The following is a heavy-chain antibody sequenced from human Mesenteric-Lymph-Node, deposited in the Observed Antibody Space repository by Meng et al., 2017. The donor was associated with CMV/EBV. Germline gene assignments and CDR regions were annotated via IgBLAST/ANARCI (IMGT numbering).Heavy chain of an antibody. J-gene: IGHJ5*02. D-gene: IGHD2-21*01. CDR3: ARALCSADCPP. V-gene: IGHV3-23*01. Sequence: GESLKISCAASGFIFTHYDMSWGRQAPGKGLEWVSVISGSGSTTYYADSVKGRFTISSDNSEYTLYLEMNSLRAEDTAIYYCARALCSADCPPWGQGTLVTVSS. CDR2: ISGSGSTT. CDR1: GFIFTHYD.